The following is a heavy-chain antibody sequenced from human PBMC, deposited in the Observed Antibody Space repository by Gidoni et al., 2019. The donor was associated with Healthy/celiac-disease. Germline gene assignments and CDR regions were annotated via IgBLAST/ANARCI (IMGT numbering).Heavy chain of an antibody. D-gene: IGHD6-13*01. CDR1: GGSFSGYY. V-gene: IGHV4-34*01. J-gene: IGHJ4*02. CDR3: ARRGNQQLVRYDY. CDR2: INHSGST. Sequence: QVQLQQWGAGLLKPSETLSLTCAVYGGSFSGYYWSWIRQPPGKGLEWIGEINHSGSTNYNPSLKSRVTISVDTSKNQFSLKLSSVTAADTAVYYCARRGNQQLVRYDYWGQGTLVTVSS.